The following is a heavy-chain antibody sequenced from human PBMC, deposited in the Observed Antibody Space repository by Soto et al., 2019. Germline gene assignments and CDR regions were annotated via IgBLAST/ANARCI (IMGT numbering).Heavy chain of an antibody. J-gene: IGHJ5*01. CDR2: IFGDGRT. Sequence: EVQLVEYGGGLVQPGGSLRLSCAASGFTVGDNYMSWVSQAPTKGLEWLSVIFGDGRTYYADSVKGRFTVSRDSSENTLFLQINNLRAEDTAVYYCAGDPFQGFGSWGHGTLVTVSS. V-gene: IGHV3-66*01. CDR3: AGDPFQGFGS. CDR1: GFTVGDNY.